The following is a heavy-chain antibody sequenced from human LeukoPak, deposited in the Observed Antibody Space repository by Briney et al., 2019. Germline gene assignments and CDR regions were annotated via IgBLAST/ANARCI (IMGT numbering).Heavy chain of an antibody. CDR3: ARDNSVRDEAWWFNP. J-gene: IGHJ5*02. Sequence: ASVKVSCKAFGYTFTSNYMHWVRHAPGQGPEWMGVISPSGGSTTYAQKFQGRVTLTRDMSTSTDYLELSSLRSEDTAVYYCARDNSVRDEAWWFNPGGQGTLVTVSS. D-gene: IGHD5-24*01. CDR1: GYTFTSNY. V-gene: IGHV1-46*01. CDR2: ISPSGGST.